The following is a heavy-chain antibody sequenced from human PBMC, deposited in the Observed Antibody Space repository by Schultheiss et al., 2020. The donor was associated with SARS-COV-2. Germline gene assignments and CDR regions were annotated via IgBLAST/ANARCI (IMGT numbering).Heavy chain of an antibody. CDR3: TRHERFYDSSGYYYDAFDI. D-gene: IGHD3-22*01. V-gene: IGHV3-73*01. Sequence: GESLKISCAASGFTFSSYAMSWVRQAPGKGLEWVGRIRSKANSYATAYAASVKGRFTISRDDSKNTAYLQMNSLKTEDTAVYYCTRHERFYDSSGYYYDAFDIWGQGTMVTVSS. CDR2: IRSKANSYAT. CDR1: GFTFSSYA. J-gene: IGHJ3*02.